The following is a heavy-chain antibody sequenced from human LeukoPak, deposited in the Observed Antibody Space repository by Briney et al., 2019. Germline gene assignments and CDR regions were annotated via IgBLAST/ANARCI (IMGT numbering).Heavy chain of an antibody. D-gene: IGHD4-11*01. CDR3: ARDAKTTVTGYYYYYGMDV. V-gene: IGHV1-69*04. CDR1: GGTFSSYA. Sequence: SVKVSCKASGGTFSSYAISWVRQAPGQGLEWMGRIIPIFGIANYAQKFQGRVTITADKSTSTAYMELSSLRSEDTAVYYCARDAKTTVTGYYYYYGMDVWGQGTTVTVSS. J-gene: IGHJ6*02. CDR2: IIPIFGIA.